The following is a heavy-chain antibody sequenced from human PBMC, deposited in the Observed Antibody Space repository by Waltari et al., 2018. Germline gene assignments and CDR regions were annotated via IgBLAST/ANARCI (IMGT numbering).Heavy chain of an antibody. CDR2: INHSGST. D-gene: IGHD3-22*01. Sequence: QVQLQQWGAGLLKPSETLSLTCAVYGGSFSGYYWSWIRQPPGKGLEWIGEINHSGSTNYNPSLKSRVTISVDTSKNQFSLKLSSVTAADTAVYYCARLGYRAYYYDSSGYFYWGQGTLVTVSS. V-gene: IGHV4-34*01. CDR1: GGSFSGYY. CDR3: ARLGYRAYYYDSSGYFY. J-gene: IGHJ4*02.